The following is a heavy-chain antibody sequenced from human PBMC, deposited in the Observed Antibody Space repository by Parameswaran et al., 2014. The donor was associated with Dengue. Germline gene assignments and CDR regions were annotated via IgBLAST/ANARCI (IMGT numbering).Heavy chain of an antibody. D-gene: IGHD5-18*01. J-gene: IGHJ6*02. Sequence: WIRQPPGKGLDGVSYISSSSSYIYYADSVKGRFTISRDNAKNSLYLQMNSLRAEDTAVYYCARPYSYNYGSYYSYGMDVWGQGTTVTVSS. V-gene: IGHV3-21*01. CDR2: ISSSSSYI. CDR3: ARPYSYNYGSYYSYGMDV.